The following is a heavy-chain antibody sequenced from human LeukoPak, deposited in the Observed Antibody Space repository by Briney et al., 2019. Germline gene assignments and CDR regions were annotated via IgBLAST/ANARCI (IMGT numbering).Heavy chain of an antibody. D-gene: IGHD3-22*01. V-gene: IGHV4-59*11. CDR2: IYYSGST. J-gene: IGHJ3*02. CDR3: ARAYYYDSSGYYFDAFDI. CDR1: GGSISSHY. Sequence: SETLSLTCTVSGGSISSHYWSWIRQPPGKGLEWIGYIYYSGSTNYNPSLESRVTISVDTSKNQFSLKLSSVTAADTAVYYCARAYYYDSSGYYFDAFDIWGQGTMVTVSS.